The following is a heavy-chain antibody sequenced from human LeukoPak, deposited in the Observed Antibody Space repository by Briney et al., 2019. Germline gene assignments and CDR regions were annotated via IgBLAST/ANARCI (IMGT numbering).Heavy chain of an antibody. CDR2: ISGSGGST. CDR1: GFTFSSYA. D-gene: IGHD1-26*01. Sequence: GSLRLSCAASGFTFSSYAMSWVRQAPGKGLEWVSAISGSGGSTYYADSVKGRFTISRDNSKNTLYLQMNSLRAEDTAVYYCARDRPKGVGVYYYYGMDVWGQGTTVTVSS. J-gene: IGHJ6*02. CDR3: ARDRPKGVGVYYYYGMDV. V-gene: IGHV3-23*01.